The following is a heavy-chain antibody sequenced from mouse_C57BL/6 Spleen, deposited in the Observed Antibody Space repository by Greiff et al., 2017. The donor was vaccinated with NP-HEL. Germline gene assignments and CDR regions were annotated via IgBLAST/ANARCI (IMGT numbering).Heavy chain of an antibody. CDR2: IDPSDSYT. V-gene: IGHV1-59*01. CDR3: ARGGSTVVAYYFDY. CDR1: GYTFTSYW. D-gene: IGHD1-1*01. J-gene: IGHJ2*01. Sequence: QVQLQQPGAELVRPGTSVKLSCKASGYTFTSYWMHWVKQRPGQGLEWIGVIDPSDSYTNYNQKFKGKATLTVDTSSSTAYMQLSSLTSEDSAVYSCARGGSTVVAYYFDYWGQGTTLTVSS.